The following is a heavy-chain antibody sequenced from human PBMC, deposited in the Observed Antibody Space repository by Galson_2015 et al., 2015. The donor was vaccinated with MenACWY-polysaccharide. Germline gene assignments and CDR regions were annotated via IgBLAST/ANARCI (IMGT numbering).Heavy chain of an antibody. J-gene: IGHJ6*03. Sequence: SLRLSCAASGFSVSHFGMHWVRQAPGKGLEWVAVTSYGGDSQYYGDSVRGRFTISTDTPNNTLYLQMTSLTTEDTAVYYCAKVMTYIYQYIDVWGQGTTVIVSS. CDR2: TSYGGDSQ. V-gene: IGHV3-30*18. CDR3: AKVMTYIYQYIDV. CDR1: GFSVSHFG. D-gene: IGHD1-1*01.